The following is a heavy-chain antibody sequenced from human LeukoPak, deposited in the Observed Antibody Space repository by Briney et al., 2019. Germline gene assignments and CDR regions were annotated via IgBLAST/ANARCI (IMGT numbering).Heavy chain of an antibody. CDR1: GYPINNAYY. J-gene: IGHJ2*01. V-gene: IGHV4-38-2*01. D-gene: IGHD6-19*01. CDR3: ARVDSSGWSYWYFDL. CDR2: INHSGST. Sequence: PSETLSLTCGVSGYPINNAYYWVWIRQPPGKGLEWIGEINHSGSTNYNPSLKSRVTISVDTSKNQFSLKLSSVTAADTAVYYCARVDSSGWSYWYFDLWGRGTLVTVSS.